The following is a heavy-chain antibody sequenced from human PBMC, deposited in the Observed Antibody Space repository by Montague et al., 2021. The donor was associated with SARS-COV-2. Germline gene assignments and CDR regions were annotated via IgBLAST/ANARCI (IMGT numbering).Heavy chain of an antibody. CDR1: GFTFSSYS. D-gene: IGHD3-16*01. Sequence: SLRLSCAASGFTFSSYSMNWVRQAPGKGLEWVSYISSSSSTIYYADSVKGRFTISRDNSKNTLYLQMNSLRAEDTAVYYCARDLFWGTDSGTQQRRDYWGQGTLVTVSS. J-gene: IGHJ4*02. V-gene: IGHV3-48*01. CDR2: ISSSSSTI. CDR3: ARDLFWGTDSGTQQRRDY.